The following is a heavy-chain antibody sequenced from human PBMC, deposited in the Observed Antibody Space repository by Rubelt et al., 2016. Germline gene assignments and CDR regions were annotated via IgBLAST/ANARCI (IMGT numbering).Heavy chain of an antibody. D-gene: IGHD6-25*01. CDR3: SASAPTLFPLVSCENSPSDTSSVAVXCLAQDF. CDR1: GGTFSRYA. CDR2: ITPMFGTA. J-gene: IGHJ1*01. V-gene: IGHV1-69*01. Sequence: QVQLVQSGAEVKKPGSSVKVSCKASGGTFSRYAISWVRQAPGQGLEWMGGITPMFGTANYAQKLQGRLTITADESTSTAYMELSSLRAEDTAVYYWSASAPTLFPLVSCENSPSDTSSVAVXCLAQDF.